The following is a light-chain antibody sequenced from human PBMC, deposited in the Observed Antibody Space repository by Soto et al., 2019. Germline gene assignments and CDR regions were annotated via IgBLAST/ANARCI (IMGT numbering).Light chain of an antibody. J-gene: IGLJ3*02. CDR3: QSYDSSLSGSV. V-gene: IGLV1-40*01. CDR2: SNS. CDR1: SSNIGAGYD. Sequence: QSVLTQPPSVSGAPGQRVTISCTGSSSNIGAGYDVHWYQQLPGTAPKLLIYSNSNRPSGVPDRFSGSKSGTSASLAITGLQEEDEADYYYQSYDSSLSGSVFGGGTKLTVL.